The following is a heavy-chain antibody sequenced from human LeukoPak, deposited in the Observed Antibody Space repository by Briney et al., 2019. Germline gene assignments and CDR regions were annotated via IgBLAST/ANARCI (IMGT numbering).Heavy chain of an antibody. J-gene: IGHJ4*02. D-gene: IGHD1-14*01. Sequence: GGSLRLSCVASGFTFSNYWMHWVRQAPEKGLMWVSKINSDGSGPDYADSVKGRFTISRDNAKNTLYLQMNSLRAEDTAVYYCARDVYGLGDYWGQGTLLTVSS. V-gene: IGHV3-74*01. CDR3: ARDVYGLGDY. CDR2: INSDGSGP. CDR1: GFTFSNYW.